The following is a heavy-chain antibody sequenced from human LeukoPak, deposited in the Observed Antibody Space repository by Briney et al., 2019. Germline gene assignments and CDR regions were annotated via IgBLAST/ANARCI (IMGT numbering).Heavy chain of an antibody. J-gene: IGHJ4*02. CDR3: ASVVVVPAAITSVGYFDY. D-gene: IGHD2-2*02. CDR2: INHSGST. Sequence: PSETLSLTCAVYGGSFSGYYWSWIRQPPGKGLEWIGEINHSGSTNYNPSLKSRVTISVDTSKSQFSLKLSSVTAADTAVYYCASVVVVPAAITSVGYFDYWGQGTLVTVSP. CDR1: GGSFSGYY. V-gene: IGHV4-34*01.